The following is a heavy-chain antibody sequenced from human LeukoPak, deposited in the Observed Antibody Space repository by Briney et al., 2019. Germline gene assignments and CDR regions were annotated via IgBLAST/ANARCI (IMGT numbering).Heavy chain of an antibody. CDR2: ISKTSSSI. D-gene: IGHD3-22*01. CDR1: GFTFSTYN. V-gene: IGHV3-48*01. Sequence: GGSLRLSCAASGFTFSTYNMNWVRQAPGKGLEWVSYISKTSSSIYYADSVKGRFTISRDNAKNSLYLQMNSLRAEDTALYYCTTLGYHLDSWGQGTLVTVSS. J-gene: IGHJ4*02. CDR3: TTLGYHLDS.